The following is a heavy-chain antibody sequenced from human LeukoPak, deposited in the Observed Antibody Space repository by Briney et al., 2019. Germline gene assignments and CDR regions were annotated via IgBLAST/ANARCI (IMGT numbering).Heavy chain of an antibody. CDR2: IYHSGST. D-gene: IGHD5-18*01. Sequence: SETLSLTCTVSGGSISSGGYYWSWIRQPPGKGLEWIGYIYHSGSTYYNPSLKSRVTISVDTSKNQFSLKLSSVTAADTAVYYCARESRIQLAFNYWGQGTLVTVSS. J-gene: IGHJ4*02. CDR3: ARESRIQLAFNY. CDR1: GGSISSGGYY. V-gene: IGHV4-30-2*01.